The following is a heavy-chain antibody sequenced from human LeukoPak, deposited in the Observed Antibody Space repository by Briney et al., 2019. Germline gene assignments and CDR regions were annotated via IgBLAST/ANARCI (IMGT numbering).Heavy chain of an antibody. V-gene: IGHV4-34*01. CDR3: ARHANADSYWFDP. D-gene: IGHD2-2*01. Sequence: SETLSLTCTVSGGSISSYYWSWIRQPPGKGLEWIGEINHSGSTNYNPSLTSRVTISVDTSKNQFSLKLRSVTAADTAVYYCARHANADSYWFDPWGQGTLVTVSS. CDR1: GGSISSYY. CDR2: INHSGST. J-gene: IGHJ5*02.